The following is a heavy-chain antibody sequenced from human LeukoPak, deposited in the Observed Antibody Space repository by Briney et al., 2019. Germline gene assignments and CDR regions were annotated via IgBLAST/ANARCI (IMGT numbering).Heavy chain of an antibody. CDR3: ARDGHIVVVVADQSDAFDI. D-gene: IGHD2-15*01. CDR1: GGIFSSYA. CDR2: IIPILGIA. Sequence: ASVKVSCKASGGIFSSYAISWVRQAPGQGLEWMGRIIPILGIANYAQKFQGRVTITADKSTSTAYMELSSLRSEDTAVYYCARDGHIVVVVADQSDAFDIWGQGTMVTVSS. J-gene: IGHJ3*02. V-gene: IGHV1-69*04.